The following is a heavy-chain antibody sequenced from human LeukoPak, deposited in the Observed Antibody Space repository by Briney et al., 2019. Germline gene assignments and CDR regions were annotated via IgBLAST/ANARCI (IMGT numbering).Heavy chain of an antibody. CDR1: GGTFSSYA. J-gene: IGHJ4*02. Sequence: SVKVSCKASGGTFSSYAISWVRQAPGQGLEWMGRIIPILGIANYAQKFQGRVTITADKSTSTAYMELSSLRSEDTAVYYCARGYYYDSSGLDYWGQGTLVTVSS. D-gene: IGHD3-22*01. CDR2: IIPILGIA. CDR3: ARGYYYDSSGLDY. V-gene: IGHV1-69*04.